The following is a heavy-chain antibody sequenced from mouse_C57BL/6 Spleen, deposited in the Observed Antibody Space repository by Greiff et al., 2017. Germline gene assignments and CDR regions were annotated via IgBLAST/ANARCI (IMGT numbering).Heavy chain of an antibody. D-gene: IGHD1-1*01. J-gene: IGHJ2*01. Sequence: EVKLMESGGGLVQPGGSLSLSCAASGFTFTDYYMSWVRQPPGKALEWLGFIRNKANGYTTEYSASVKGRFTISRDNSQSILYLQMNALRAEDSATYYCARVEVATPYYFDYWGQGTTLTVSS. CDR2: IRNKANGYTT. CDR3: ARVEVATPYYFDY. CDR1: GFTFTDYY. V-gene: IGHV7-3*01.